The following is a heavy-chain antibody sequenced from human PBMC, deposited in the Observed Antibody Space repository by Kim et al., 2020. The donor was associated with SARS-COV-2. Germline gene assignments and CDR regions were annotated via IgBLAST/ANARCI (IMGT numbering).Heavy chain of an antibody. D-gene: IGHD3-16*01. CDR3: AKDPLWGNFELDD. J-gene: IGHJ4*02. CDR1: GITLGRYA. CDR2: IRWDSGER. Sequence: GGSLRLSCTASGITLGRYAMHWVRQAPGKGLEWVSGIRWDSGERGYADSVKGRFTISGDNAKNSLYLQMNSLRPEDTALYYCAKDPLWGNFELDDWGQGTLVSVSS. V-gene: IGHV3-9*01.